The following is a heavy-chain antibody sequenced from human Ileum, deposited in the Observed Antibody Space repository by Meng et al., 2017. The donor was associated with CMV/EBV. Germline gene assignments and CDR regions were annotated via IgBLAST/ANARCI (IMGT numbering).Heavy chain of an antibody. CDR1: GGTFSSYT. CDR3: ARLFAYCSSTSCYPHQYYFDY. Sequence: SVKVSCKASGGTFSSYTISWVRQAPGQGREWMGRIIPILGIANYAKKFQGRVTITADKSTSTAYMELSSLRSEDTAVYYCARLFAYCSSTSCYPHQYYFDYWGQGTLVTVSS. CDR2: IIPILGIA. J-gene: IGHJ4*02. D-gene: IGHD2-2*01. V-gene: IGHV1-69*02.